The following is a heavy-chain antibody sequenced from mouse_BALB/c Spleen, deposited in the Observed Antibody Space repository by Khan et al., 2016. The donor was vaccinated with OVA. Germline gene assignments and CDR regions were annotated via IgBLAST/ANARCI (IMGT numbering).Heavy chain of an antibody. Sequence: QVQLQQSGAELVRPGASVKLSCKTSGYIFTSYWTHWVKQRSGQGLEWIARIFPGTDNTYYNERLKDKATLTADKSSSTAYMQLSSLKSEDSAVYFCAGEEALYYFDYWGQGTTLTVSS. CDR3: AGEEALYYFDY. CDR1: GYIFTSYW. CDR2: IFPGTDNT. J-gene: IGHJ2*01. D-gene: IGHD3-2*02. V-gene: IGHV1S132*01.